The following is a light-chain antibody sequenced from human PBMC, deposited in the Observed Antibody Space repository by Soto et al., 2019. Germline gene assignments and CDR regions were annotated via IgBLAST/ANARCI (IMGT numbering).Light chain of an antibody. CDR3: SSYAGTNNLGV. J-gene: IGLJ3*02. CDR1: SSDIGGYNF. CDR2: EVN. Sequence: QSALTQPPSASGSPGQSVTISCTGTSSDIGGYNFVSWYQQHPGKAPKLIIYEVNKRPSGVPDRFSGSKSGNTASLTVSGLQADDEGDYYCSSYAGTNNLGVFGGGTKFTVL. V-gene: IGLV2-8*01.